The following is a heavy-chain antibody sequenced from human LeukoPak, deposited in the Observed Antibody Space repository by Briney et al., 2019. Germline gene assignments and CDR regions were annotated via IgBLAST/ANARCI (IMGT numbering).Heavy chain of an antibody. CDR3: ARQSGSTAWFDP. CDR2: IYTSGST. V-gene: IGHV4-4*09. Sequence: SETLSLTCTVSSVTISSYYWSWLRQPPGKGLEWFGYIYTSGSTNYNPSLKSRVTISVDTSKNQFSLMRSSVTAADTAVYYCARQSGSTAWFDPWGQGTLVTVSS. D-gene: IGHD2-15*01. J-gene: IGHJ5*02. CDR1: SVTISSYY.